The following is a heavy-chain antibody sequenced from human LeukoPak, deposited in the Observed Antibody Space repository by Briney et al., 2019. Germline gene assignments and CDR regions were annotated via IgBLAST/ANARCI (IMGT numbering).Heavy chain of an antibody. D-gene: IGHD3-22*01. CDR3: AGETYYYDSSGLGGAFDI. V-gene: IGHV1-46*01. J-gene: IGHJ3*02. Sequence: ASVKVSCKASGYTFTSYYMHWVRQAPGQGLEWMGIINPSGGSTSYAQKFQGRVTMTRDMSTSTVYMELSSLRSEDTAVYYCAGETYYYDSSGLGGAFDIWGQGTMVTVSS. CDR2: INPSGGST. CDR1: GYTFTSYY.